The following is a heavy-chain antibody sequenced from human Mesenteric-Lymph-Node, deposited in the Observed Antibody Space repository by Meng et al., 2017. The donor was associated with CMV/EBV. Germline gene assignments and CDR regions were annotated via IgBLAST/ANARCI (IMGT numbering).Heavy chain of an antibody. CDR2: ISSSSSYI. V-gene: IGHV3-21*01. CDR3: ARAGVSAWYFDL. J-gene: IGHJ2*01. D-gene: IGHD7-27*01. Sequence: SCAASGFTFGSYSMDWVRQAPGKGLEWVSSISSSSSYIYYADSVKGRFTISRDNAKNSLYLQMNSLRAEDTAVYYCARAGVSAWYFDLWGRGTLVTVSS. CDR1: GFTFGSYS.